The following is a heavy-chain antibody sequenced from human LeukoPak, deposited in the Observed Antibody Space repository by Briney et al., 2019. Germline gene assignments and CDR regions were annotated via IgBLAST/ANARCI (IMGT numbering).Heavy chain of an antibody. Sequence: GGSLRLSCAASGFTFSRYSMNWVRQAPGKGLEWVSSISISSNYIYYADSVKGQLTISRDNAKNSLYLQVNSLRVEDTAVYYCAKVAKYYYGSETYYFFDYWGQGTLVTASS. J-gene: IGHJ4*02. CDR1: GFTFSRYS. CDR3: AKVAKYYYGSETYYFFDY. D-gene: IGHD3-10*01. CDR2: ISISSNYI. V-gene: IGHV3-21*01.